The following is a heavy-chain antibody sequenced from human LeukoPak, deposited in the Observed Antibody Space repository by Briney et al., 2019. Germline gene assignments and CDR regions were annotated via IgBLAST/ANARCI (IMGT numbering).Heavy chain of an antibody. Sequence: GGSLRLSCAASGFTFSSYAMSWVRQAPGKGLEWVSAISGSGGSTYYADSVKGRFTISRDNSKNTLYLQMNSLRAEDTAVYYCAKAPRVLWFGELLDYWGQGTLVTVSS. CDR2: ISGSGGST. J-gene: IGHJ4*02. D-gene: IGHD3-10*01. CDR1: GFTFSSYA. V-gene: IGHV3-23*01. CDR3: AKAPRVLWFGELLDY.